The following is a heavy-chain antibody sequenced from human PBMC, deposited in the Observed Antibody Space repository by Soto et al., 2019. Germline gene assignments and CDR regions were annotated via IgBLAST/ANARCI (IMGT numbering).Heavy chain of an antibody. CDR3: AKDLGNSYGYAGFFGA. J-gene: IGHJ5*02. Sequence: EVQLLESGGGLVQPGGSLRLSCAASGFRISTYAMNWVRQAPGKGLEWVSDISSSGDRTHYTDSVRGRFTISRDNSKNTLYLQMNSLSAEDTAVYYCAKDLGNSYGYAGFFGAWGQGTLVTVSS. CDR1: GFRISTYA. CDR2: ISSSGDRT. D-gene: IGHD5-18*01. V-gene: IGHV3-23*01.